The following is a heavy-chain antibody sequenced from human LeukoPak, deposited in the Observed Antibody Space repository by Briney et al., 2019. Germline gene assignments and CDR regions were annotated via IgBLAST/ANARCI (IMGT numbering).Heavy chain of an antibody. Sequence: PSETLSLTCSVSGGPVSSTTYYWGWIRQPPGKGLEWIGSISYGGSTYYNPSLKSRLTISVGTSKNQFSLELSSVTAADTAVYFCARSRYDSGTYALEEWGQGTLVTVSS. J-gene: IGHJ4*02. V-gene: IGHV4-39*01. CDR3: ARSRYDSGTYALEE. CDR2: ISYGGST. CDR1: GGPVSSTTYY. D-gene: IGHD3-10*01.